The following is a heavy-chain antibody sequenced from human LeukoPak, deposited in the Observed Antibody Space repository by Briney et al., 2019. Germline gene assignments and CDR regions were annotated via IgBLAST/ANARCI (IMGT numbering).Heavy chain of an antibody. CDR1: GFNFNTET. CDR3: LRGDRRDF. CDR2: IDSSSSSK. J-gene: IGHJ4*02. D-gene: IGHD2-21*02. Sequence: GGSLRLSCAASGFNFNTETMSWVRQAPGKGLEWLSSIDSSSSSKFYAHSVRGRFIISRDNARKPLYLQMNSVTAEDTAVYFCLRGDRRDFWGQGTLLVVSS. V-gene: IGHV3-21*01.